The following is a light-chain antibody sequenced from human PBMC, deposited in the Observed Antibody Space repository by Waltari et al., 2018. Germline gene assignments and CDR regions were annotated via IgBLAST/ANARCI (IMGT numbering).Light chain of an antibody. CDR2: GTS. CDR3: LQYHISPLT. CDR1: QSITTNS. Sequence: EVVLTKSPGTLSLSPGERATLSCRASQSITTNSLAWYQQKPGQAPRFLIYGTSSRATGIPDRFTGSGSGTDFTLTISRLEPGDFAVYYCLQYHISPLTFGGGTKVEIK. J-gene: IGKJ4*01. V-gene: IGKV3-20*01.